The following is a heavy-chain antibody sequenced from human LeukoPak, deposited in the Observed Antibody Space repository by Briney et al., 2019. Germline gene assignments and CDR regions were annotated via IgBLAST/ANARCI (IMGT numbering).Heavy chain of an antibody. Sequence: LRLSCAASGFTFSSYSMNWIRQPPGKGLEWIGYIYYSGSTYYNPSLKSRVTISVDTSKNQFSLKLSSVTAADTAVYYCAREGTARPLDYWGQGTLVTVSS. V-gene: IGHV4-30-4*08. CDR3: AREGTARPLDY. CDR1: GFTFSSYSMN. J-gene: IGHJ4*02. CDR2: IYYSGST. D-gene: IGHD6-6*01.